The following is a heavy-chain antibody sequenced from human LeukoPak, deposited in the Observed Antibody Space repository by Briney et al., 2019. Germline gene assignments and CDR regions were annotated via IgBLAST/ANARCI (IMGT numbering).Heavy chain of an antibody. D-gene: IGHD3-22*01. V-gene: IGHV4-59*01. CDR3: ARASSGYYYFDY. J-gene: IGHJ4*02. Sequence: SETLSLTCTVSGGSISSYYWSWLRRPPGKGLEWIGYIYYSGSTNYNPSLRSRVTISVDTSKNQFSLKLSSVTAADTAVYYCARASSGYYYFDYWGQGTLVTVSS. CDR2: IYYSGST. CDR1: GGSISSYY.